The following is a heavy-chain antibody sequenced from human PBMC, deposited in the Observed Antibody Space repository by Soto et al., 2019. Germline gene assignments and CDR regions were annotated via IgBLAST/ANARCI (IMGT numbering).Heavy chain of an antibody. CDR3: ARDGHESFDY. Sequence: EVQLVESGGGLVKPGGSLRLSCAASGFTFSSYSMNWVRQAPGKGLEWVSSISSSSSYIYYADSVKCRFTISRDNAKNSLYLQMNSLRAEDTAVYYCARDGHESFDYWGQGTLVTVSS. J-gene: IGHJ4*02. V-gene: IGHV3-21*01. CDR1: GFTFSSYS. CDR2: ISSSSSYI.